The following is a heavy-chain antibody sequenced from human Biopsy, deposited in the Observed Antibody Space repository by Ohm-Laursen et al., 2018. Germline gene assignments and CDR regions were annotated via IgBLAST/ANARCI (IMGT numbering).Heavy chain of an antibody. J-gene: IGHJ6*02. CDR2: IITMFGPA. CDR1: GGTFSSDA. D-gene: IGHD1-26*01. CDR3: ASSNSGTYDV. V-gene: IGHV1-69*01. Sequence: GSAVKVSCKASGGTFSSDAITWVRQAPGHGLEWMGGIITMFGPANYAQKFQGRITITADESTSTAYMELSSLRSEDTAVYYCASSNSGTYDVWGQGTTVTVSS.